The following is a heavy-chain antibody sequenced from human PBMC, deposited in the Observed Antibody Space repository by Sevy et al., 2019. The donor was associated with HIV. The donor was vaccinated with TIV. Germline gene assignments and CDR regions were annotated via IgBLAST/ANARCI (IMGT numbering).Heavy chain of an antibody. J-gene: IGHJ4*02. Sequence: ASVKVSCKASGYTFTGYYMHWVRQAPGQGLEWMGWINPNSGGTKYALKFQGRVTMTTDTSISTAYMDLSSLRSDDTAVYYCASIGDSSWLSHLDYWGQGTLVTVSS. CDR1: GYTFTGYY. D-gene: IGHD6-13*01. CDR3: ASIGDSSWLSHLDY. CDR2: INPNSGGT. V-gene: IGHV1-2*02.